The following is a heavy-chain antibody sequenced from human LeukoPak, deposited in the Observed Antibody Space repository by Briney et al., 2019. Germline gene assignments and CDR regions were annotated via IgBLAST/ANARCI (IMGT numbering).Heavy chain of an antibody. CDR1: GYSISSGSY. J-gene: IGHJ3*02. D-gene: IGHD5-18*01. V-gene: IGHV4-38-2*02. CDR2: IYHSGST. Sequence: SETLSLTCTVSGYSISSGSYWGWIRQPPGKGLEWIANIYHSGSTNYNPSLKSRVTISVDKSKNQFSLKLSSVTAADTAVYYCARARGYSYGGRWAFDIWGQGTMVTVSS. CDR3: ARARGYSYGGRWAFDI.